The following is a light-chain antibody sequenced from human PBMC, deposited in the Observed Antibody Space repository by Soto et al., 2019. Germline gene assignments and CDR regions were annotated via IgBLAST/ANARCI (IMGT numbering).Light chain of an antibody. CDR2: GAS. V-gene: IGKV3-20*01. Sequence: GTLSLSPGERATLSCRASQSVSSYLAWYQQKPXXXPXXLIYGASNRATGIPDRFSGSGSGTDFTLTISRLEPEDFAVYYCQQYGSSGTFGQGNKVDI. CDR1: QSVSSY. CDR3: QQYGSSGT. J-gene: IGKJ1*01.